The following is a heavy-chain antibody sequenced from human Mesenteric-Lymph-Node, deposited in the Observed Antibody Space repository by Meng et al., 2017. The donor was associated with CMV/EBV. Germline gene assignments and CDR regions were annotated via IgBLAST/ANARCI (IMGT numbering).Heavy chain of an antibody. CDR3: ARRRYIGYVGYFDY. CDR2: AYYPSQWTH. V-gene: IGHV6-1*01. D-gene: IGHD5-12*01. CDR1: DSVSSTRAS. J-gene: IGHJ4*02. Sequence: DSVSSTRASWNWFRQSPSRGLEWLGRAYYPSQWTHDYAVSVKSRISINPDTSQNHVSLHLSSVSPEDTAIYYCARRRYIGYVGYFDYWGQGTLVTVSS.